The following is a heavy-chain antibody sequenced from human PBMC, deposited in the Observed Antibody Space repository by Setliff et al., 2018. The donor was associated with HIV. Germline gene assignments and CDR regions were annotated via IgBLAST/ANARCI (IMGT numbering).Heavy chain of an antibody. D-gene: IGHD4-17*01. CDR1: GFTFGDYA. V-gene: IGHV3-49*04. CDR2: IRSKAYGGTT. J-gene: IGHJ4*02. Sequence: PGGSLRLSCTASGFTFGDYAMSWVRQAPGKGLEWVGFIRSKAYGGTTEYAASVKGRFTISRDDSKSIAYLQMNSLKTEDTAVYYCTREVTTVRVWGQGTLVTVSS. CDR3: TREVTTVRV.